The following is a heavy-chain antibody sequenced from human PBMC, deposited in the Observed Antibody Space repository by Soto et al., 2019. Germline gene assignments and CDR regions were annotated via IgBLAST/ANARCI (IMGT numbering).Heavy chain of an antibody. J-gene: IGHJ6*03. CDR3: ARPVASYYYYMDV. CDR2: ISSSGSYI. V-gene: IGHV3-21*06. Sequence: EVQLVESGGGLVQPGGSLRLSCAVSGFTFSSYSMNWVRQAPGKGLEWVSSISSSGSYIYYADSVKGRFTISRDNAKNSLYLQMNSLRAEDTAVYYCARPVASYYYYMDVWGKGTTVTVSS. CDR1: GFTFSSYS. D-gene: IGHD3-3*02.